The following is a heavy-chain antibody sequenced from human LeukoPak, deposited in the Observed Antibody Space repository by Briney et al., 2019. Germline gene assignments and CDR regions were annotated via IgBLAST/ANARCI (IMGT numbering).Heavy chain of an antibody. J-gene: IGHJ3*02. Sequence: GGSLRLSCAASGFTFSSYAMHWVRQAPGKGLEWVSAISGSGGSTYYADSVKGRFAISRDNSKNTLYLQMNSLRAEDTAVYYCAKDKGEMATIGAFDIWGQGTMVTVSS. V-gene: IGHV3-23*01. CDR3: AKDKGEMATIGAFDI. CDR1: GFTFSSYA. D-gene: IGHD5-24*01. CDR2: ISGSGGST.